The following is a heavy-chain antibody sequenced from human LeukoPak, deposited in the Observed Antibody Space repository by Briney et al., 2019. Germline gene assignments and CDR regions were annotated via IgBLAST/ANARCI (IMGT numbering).Heavy chain of an antibody. CDR1: GFSFSGYW. Sequence: GGSLRLSCAASGFSFSGYWMSWVRQTPGKGLEWVANIKQDGSVKNSVDSMKGRFTISRDNTKNSLYLEMNSLKAEDTAVYYCARSSRAAFDYWGQGTLVTVSS. V-gene: IGHV3-7*03. CDR3: ARSSRAAFDY. CDR2: IKQDGSVK. J-gene: IGHJ4*02. D-gene: IGHD2-15*01.